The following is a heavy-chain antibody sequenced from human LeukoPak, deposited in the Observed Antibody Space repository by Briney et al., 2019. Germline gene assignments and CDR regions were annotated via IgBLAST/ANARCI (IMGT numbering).Heavy chain of an antibody. CDR3: ARGADTGYSSDS. CDR1: GFTFSSYG. D-gene: IGHD6-19*01. V-gene: IGHV3-30*02. CDR2: IQYDGSNE. J-gene: IGHJ5*02. Sequence: PGGSLRLSCAASGFTFSSYGMHWVRQAPGKGLEWVAYIQYDGSNEQYADSVKGRFTISRDNAKNTLYLHMNSLRAEDTAVYYCARGADTGYSSDSWGQGTLVTVSS.